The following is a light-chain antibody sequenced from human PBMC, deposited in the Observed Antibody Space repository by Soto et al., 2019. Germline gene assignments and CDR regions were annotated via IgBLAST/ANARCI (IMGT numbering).Light chain of an antibody. Sequence: DIQMTQSPSTLSASVGDRVTITCRASQSVSNWLAWYQQKPGKAPKLLIYKASTLETGDPSRFSGSGSGTEFTLTISSLQPDDFATYYCQQYNSYSTFGQGTKVEVK. V-gene: IGKV1-5*03. CDR2: KAS. J-gene: IGKJ1*01. CDR1: QSVSNW. CDR3: QQYNSYST.